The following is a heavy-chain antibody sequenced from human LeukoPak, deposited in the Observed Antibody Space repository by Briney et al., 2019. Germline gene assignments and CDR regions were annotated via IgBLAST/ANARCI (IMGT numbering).Heavy chain of an antibody. J-gene: IGHJ5*02. D-gene: IGHD1-1*01. CDR3: ARGGTASFDP. Sequence: PGGSLRLSCAASGFTFSNYWMHWVRQTLGKGLVWVSRINNDGSSTTYADSVEGRFTISRDNAKNTLYLQMSSLRAEDTAVYYSARGGTASFDPWGQGTLVTVSS. V-gene: IGHV3-74*03. CDR1: GFTFSNYW. CDR2: INNDGSST.